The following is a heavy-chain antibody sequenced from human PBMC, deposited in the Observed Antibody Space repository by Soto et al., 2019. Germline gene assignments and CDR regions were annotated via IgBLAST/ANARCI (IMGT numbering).Heavy chain of an antibody. J-gene: IGHJ4*02. CDR1: GGSISSGTSY. Sequence: QVQLQESGPGLVKPSQTLSLTCKVSGGSISSGTSYWTWIRQHPGEGLEWIGHIYFTGATYSNPSLRSRLTMSVDTSKNQFSLKLTSVTAADTATYYCASIPRRGYSYGIDYWGQGTLVTVSS. V-gene: IGHV4-31*03. D-gene: IGHD2-21*02. CDR2: IYFTGAT. CDR3: ASIPRRGYSYGIDY.